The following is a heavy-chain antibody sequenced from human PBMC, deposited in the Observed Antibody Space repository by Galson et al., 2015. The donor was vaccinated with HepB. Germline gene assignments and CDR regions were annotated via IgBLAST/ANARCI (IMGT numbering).Heavy chain of an antibody. D-gene: IGHD5-18*01. V-gene: IGHV1-46*01. Sequence: SVKVSCKASGYTFTTSGMNWVRQAPGQGLEWMGIINPSGGSTSYAQKFQGRVTMTRDTSTSTVYMELSSLRSEDTAVYYCAREVDTAMVTGDYWGQGTLVTVSS. J-gene: IGHJ4*02. CDR3: AREVDTAMVTGDY. CDR1: GYTFTTSG. CDR2: INPSGGST.